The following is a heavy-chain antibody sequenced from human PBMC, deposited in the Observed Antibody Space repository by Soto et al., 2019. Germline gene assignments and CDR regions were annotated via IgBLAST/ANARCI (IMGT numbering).Heavy chain of an antibody. CDR3: ARDTSAVTGTTGDFDY. Sequence: GGPPQLSCEDSRFAFSSYAMHWVRQDQGKGLEWVAVISYDGTHKNNADSVKGRFTISRDNSKKTLYLQMSSLRAEDTAVYYCARDTSAVTGTTGDFDYWGQGTLVTVSS. CDR2: ISYDGTHK. CDR1: RFAFSSYA. J-gene: IGHJ4*02. V-gene: IGHV3-30-3*01. D-gene: IGHD1-20*01.